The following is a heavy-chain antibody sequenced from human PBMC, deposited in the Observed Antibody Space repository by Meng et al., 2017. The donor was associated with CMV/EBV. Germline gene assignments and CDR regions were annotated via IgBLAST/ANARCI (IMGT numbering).Heavy chain of an antibody. J-gene: IGHJ4*02. Sequence: QVQLPKSAPGLVNPSQTLSLTCTVSGGSISSGDYYWSWIRQPPGKGLEWIGYIYYSGSTYYNPSLKSRVTISVDTSKNQFSLKLSSVTAADTAVYYCARVGRTSCYDYWGQGTLVTVSS. D-gene: IGHD2-2*01. CDR2: IYYSGST. CDR1: GGSISSGDYY. CDR3: ARVGRTSCYDY. V-gene: IGHV4-30-4*08.